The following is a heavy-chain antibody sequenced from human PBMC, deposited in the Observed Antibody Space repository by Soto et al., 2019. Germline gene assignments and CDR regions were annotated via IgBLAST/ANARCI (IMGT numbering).Heavy chain of an antibody. D-gene: IGHD3-10*01. V-gene: IGHV1-69*13. CDR2: IMPTFDTA. CDR3: ASQECMVRGNRAFDI. J-gene: IGHJ3*02. Sequence: SVKVSCKASGGTFSSYAISWGRQAPGQGLEWQGGIMPTFDTANYAQKFQGRGTITADESTSTAYMELSSLRSEDTAVYYCASQECMVRGNRAFDIWGQGTTVTVSS. CDR1: GGTFSSYA.